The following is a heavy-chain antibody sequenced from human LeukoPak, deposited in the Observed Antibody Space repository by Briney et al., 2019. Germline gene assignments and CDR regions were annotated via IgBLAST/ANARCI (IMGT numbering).Heavy chain of an antibody. CDR1: GFTFSNYW. CDR3: ASGTYGSGSYVMDV. CDR2: ISSSSSYI. V-gene: IGHV3-21*01. J-gene: IGHJ6*04. D-gene: IGHD3-10*01. Sequence: GGSLRLSCAASGFTFSNYWMHWVRQAPGKGLELVSSISSSSSYIYYADSVKGRFTISRDNAKNSLYLQMNSLRAEDTAVYYCASGTYGSGSYVMDVWGKGTTVTVSS.